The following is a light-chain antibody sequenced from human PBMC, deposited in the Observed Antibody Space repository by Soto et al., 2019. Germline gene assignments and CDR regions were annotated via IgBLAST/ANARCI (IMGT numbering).Light chain of an antibody. CDR2: SAF. CDR3: QYYGSSRGT. V-gene: IGKV3-20*01. Sequence: EIVLTQSPGTLSLSPGERGTLSCRASQSVSSNYLAWYQQKPGQAPRLLIYSAFSRATGIPDRSSGSGSGTDFTLTISRLEPEDFAGYYCQYYGSSRGTFGQGTKVEIK. CDR1: QSVSSNY. J-gene: IGKJ1*01.